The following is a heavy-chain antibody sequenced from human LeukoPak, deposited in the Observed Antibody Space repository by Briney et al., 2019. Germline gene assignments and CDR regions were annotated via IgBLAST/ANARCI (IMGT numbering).Heavy chain of an antibody. CDR2: ISASGGGA. CDR1: GFTFSNYG. J-gene: IGHJ6*03. Sequence: GGSLRLSCAASGFTFSNYGMSWVRQAPGKGLEWVSAISASGGGAYYADPVKGRFTISRDNSKNTLSLQVTSLSDEAPAVYYCATGSRRSSDYYPAYYYYYMDVWGKGTTVTVSS. CDR3: ATGSRRSSDYYPAYYYYYMDV. V-gene: IGHV3-23*01. D-gene: IGHD3-22*01.